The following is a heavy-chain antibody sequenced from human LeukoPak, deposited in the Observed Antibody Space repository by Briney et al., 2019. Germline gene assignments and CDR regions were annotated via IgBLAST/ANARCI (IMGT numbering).Heavy chain of an antibody. V-gene: IGHV3-23*01. D-gene: IGHD3-10*01. Sequence: GGSLRLSCAASGFSLRAYDLIWVRQAPGKGLDWVSIINGGGDIMMYEDSVKGRFTISRDNSKNTFYLQMNSLRVEDTAVYYSAMRDRGYGLDIWGQGTMVTVSS. CDR2: INGGGDIM. CDR1: GFSLRAYD. CDR3: AMRDRGYGLDI. J-gene: IGHJ3*02.